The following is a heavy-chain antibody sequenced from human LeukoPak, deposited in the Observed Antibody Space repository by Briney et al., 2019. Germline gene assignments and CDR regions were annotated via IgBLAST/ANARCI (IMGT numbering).Heavy chain of an antibody. D-gene: IGHD3-16*01. CDR2: ISYDGSNK. CDR3: ARDGGY. V-gene: IGHV3-30-3*01. Sequence: GRSLRLSCAASGFTFSSYAMHWVRQAPGKGLEWVAVISYDGSNKYYADSVKGRFTISRDNAKKSLYLQMNSLRAEDTAVYYCARDGGYWGQGTLVTVSS. J-gene: IGHJ4*02. CDR1: GFTFSSYA.